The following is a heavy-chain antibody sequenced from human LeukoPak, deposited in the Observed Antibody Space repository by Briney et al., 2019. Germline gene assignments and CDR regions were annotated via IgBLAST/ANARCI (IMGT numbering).Heavy chain of an antibody. V-gene: IGHV1-69*04. CDR1: GGTFSSYA. J-gene: IGHJ3*02. Sequence: ASVKVSCKASGGTFSSYAISWVRQAPGEGLEWMGRIIPILGIANYAQKFQGRVTITADKSTSTAYMELSSLRSEDTAVYYCARDYHYYDSSGYYYGYAFDIWGQGTMVTVSS. CDR2: IIPILGIA. D-gene: IGHD3-22*01. CDR3: ARDYHYYDSSGYYYGYAFDI.